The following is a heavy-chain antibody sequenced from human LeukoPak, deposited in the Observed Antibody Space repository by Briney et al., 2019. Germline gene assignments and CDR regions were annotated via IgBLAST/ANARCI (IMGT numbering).Heavy chain of an antibody. CDR1: GYTFTSYY. J-gene: IGHJ6*02. CDR2: INPSGGST. CDR3: ARDSRGDFSERDYYYGMDV. V-gene: IGHV1-46*01. Sequence: ASVKVSCKTSGYTFTSYYIHWVRQAPGQGLEWMGIINPSGGSTSYAQKFQGRVTMTRDTSTSTVYMELSSLRSEDTAVYYCARDSRGDFSERDYYYGMDVWGQGTTVTVSS. D-gene: IGHD2-21*01.